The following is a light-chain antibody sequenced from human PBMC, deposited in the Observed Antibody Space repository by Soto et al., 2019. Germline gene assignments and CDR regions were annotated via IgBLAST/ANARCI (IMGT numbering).Light chain of an antibody. CDR1: SGHSSYI. V-gene: IGLV4-60*02. CDR2: LEGSGSY. J-gene: IGLJ3*02. Sequence: QLVLTQSSSASASLGSSVKLTCTLSSGHSSYIIAWHQQQPGKAPRYLMKLEGSGSYNKGSGLPDRFSGSSSGADRYLTISLLPDEDEDDYYCETWDSNTHTVFGGGTKLTVL. CDR3: ETWDSNTHTV.